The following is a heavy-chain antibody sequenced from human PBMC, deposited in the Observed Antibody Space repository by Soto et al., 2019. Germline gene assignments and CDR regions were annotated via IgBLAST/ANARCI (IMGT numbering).Heavy chain of an antibody. V-gene: IGHV3-23*01. CDR1: GFTFCSSA. CDR2: ISGSGGST. J-gene: IGHJ6*02. CDR3: AKEVTIFGVVTGYYYYGMDV. D-gene: IGHD3-3*01. Sequence: AGSLRLCCAASGFTFCSSAVGWSRQAPGKGLEWVSAISGSGGSTYYADSVKGRFTISRDNSKNTLYLQMNSLRAEDTAVYYCAKEVTIFGVVTGYYYYGMDVWGQGTTVTVSS.